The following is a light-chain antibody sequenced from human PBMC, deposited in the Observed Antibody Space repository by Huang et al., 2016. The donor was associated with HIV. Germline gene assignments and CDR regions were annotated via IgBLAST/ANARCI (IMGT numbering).Light chain of an antibody. CDR3: QQYSNWPRT. CDR1: QSVSNT. V-gene: IGKV3-15*01. J-gene: IGKJ1*01. Sequence: IVMTQSPATLSVSPGDRVTLSCRASQSVSNTLAWYHQRPGQAPRLLIYGASTRAAGVPVRFSGSGSGTDFTLTITGLQFEDLGVYFYQQYSNWPRTFGQGTKV. CDR2: GAS.